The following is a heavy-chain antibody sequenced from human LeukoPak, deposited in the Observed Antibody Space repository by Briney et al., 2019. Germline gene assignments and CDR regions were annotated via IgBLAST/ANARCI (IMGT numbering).Heavy chain of an antibody. CDR3: ASQPLDSSGYYHAEYFQH. CDR2: INPNGVGR. D-gene: IGHD3-22*01. CDR1: RYTFTGYY. V-gene: IGHV1-2*02. J-gene: IGHJ1*01. Sequence: GASVKLSCKASRYTFTGYYMGWVLHAPGQGLGWMGWINPNGVGRNDAQKCQGRVTMTRSTSISTAYMELSRLRSDDTAVYYCASQPLDSSGYYHAEYFQHWGQGTLVTVSS.